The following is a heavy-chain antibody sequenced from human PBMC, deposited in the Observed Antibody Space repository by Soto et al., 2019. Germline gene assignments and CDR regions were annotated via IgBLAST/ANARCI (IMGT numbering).Heavy chain of an antibody. V-gene: IGHV3-73*01. D-gene: IGHD1-20*01. Sequence: GGSLRLSCAASGFTFSGSAMHWVRQASGKGLEWVGRIRSKANSYATAYAASVKGRFTISRDDSKNTAYLQMNSLKTEDTAVYYCSYNWNMDAFDIWGQGTMVTVSS. CDR3: SYNWNMDAFDI. CDR1: GFTFSGSA. J-gene: IGHJ3*02. CDR2: IRSKANSYAT.